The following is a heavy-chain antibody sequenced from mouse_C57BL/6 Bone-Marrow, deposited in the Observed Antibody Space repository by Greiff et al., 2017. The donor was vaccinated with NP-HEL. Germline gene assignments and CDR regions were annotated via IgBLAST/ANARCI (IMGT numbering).Heavy chain of an antibody. J-gene: IGHJ4*01. CDR2: ISSGGSYT. Sequence: DVMLVESGGDLVKPGGSLKLSCAASGFTFSSYGMSWVRQTPDKRLEWVATISSGGSYTYYPDSVKGRVTISRDNAKNTLYLQMSSLKSEDTAMYYCARREMDYWGQGTSVTVSS. V-gene: IGHV5-6*02. CDR1: GFTFSSYG. CDR3: ARREMDY.